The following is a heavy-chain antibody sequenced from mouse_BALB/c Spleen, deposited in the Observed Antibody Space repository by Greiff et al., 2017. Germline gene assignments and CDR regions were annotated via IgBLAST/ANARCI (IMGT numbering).Heavy chain of an antibody. J-gene: IGHJ4*01. D-gene: IGHD2-14*01. CDR1: GYTFTDYE. Sequence: QVQLQQSGAELVRPGASVTLSCKASGYTFTDYEMHWVKQTPVHGLEWIGAIDPETGGTAYNQKFKGKATLTADKSSSTAYMELRSLTSEDSAVYYCTRDYRYEGYYAMDYWGQGTSVTVSS. CDR3: TRDYRYEGYYAMDY. CDR2: IDPETGGT. V-gene: IGHV1-15*01.